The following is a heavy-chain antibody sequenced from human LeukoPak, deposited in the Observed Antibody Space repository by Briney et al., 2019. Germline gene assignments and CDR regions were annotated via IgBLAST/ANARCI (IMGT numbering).Heavy chain of an antibody. CDR2: ISGSGGTT. CDR3: ARENYGDYVEAFDI. D-gene: IGHD4-17*01. J-gene: IGHJ3*02. V-gene: IGHV3-23*01. Sequence: GGSLRLSCTASGFIFSSYAMSWVRQAPGKGLEWVSTISGSGGTTHYGDSVKGRFTISRDNAKNSLYLQMNSLRAEDTAVYYCARENYGDYVEAFDIWGQGTMVTVSS. CDR1: GFIFSSYA.